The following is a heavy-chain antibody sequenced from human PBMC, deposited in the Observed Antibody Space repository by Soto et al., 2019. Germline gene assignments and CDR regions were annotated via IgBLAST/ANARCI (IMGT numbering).Heavy chain of an antibody. V-gene: IGHV1-69*13. CDR3: ARGRGYSSSVWFDP. J-gene: IGHJ5*02. CDR2: IIPIFDTA. D-gene: IGHD6-6*01. Sequence: SVKVSCKASGGTFSSYAISWVRQAPGQGLEWMGGIIPIFDTANYAQKFQGRATITADESTSTAYMELSSLRSEDTAVYYCARGRGYSSSVWFDPWGQGTLVTVSS. CDR1: GGTFSSYA.